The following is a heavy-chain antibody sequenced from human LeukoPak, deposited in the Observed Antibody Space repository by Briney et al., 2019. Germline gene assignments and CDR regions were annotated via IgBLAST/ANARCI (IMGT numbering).Heavy chain of an antibody. D-gene: IGHD2-21*01. J-gene: IGHJ4*02. CDR3: ARKLRGAPADY. CDR1: GGSFSGYY. Sequence: SETLSLTCAVYGGSFSGYYWSWIRQPPGKGLEWIGEINHSGSTNYNPSLKSRVTISVDTPKNQFSLKLSSVTAADTAVYYCARKLRGAPADYWGQGTLVTVSS. CDR2: INHSGST. V-gene: IGHV4-34*01.